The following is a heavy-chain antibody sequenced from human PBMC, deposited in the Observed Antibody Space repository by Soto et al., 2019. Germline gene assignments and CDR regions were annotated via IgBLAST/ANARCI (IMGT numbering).Heavy chain of an antibody. CDR3: ARARIAVAGTGGDY. CDR1: GFTFSSYS. D-gene: IGHD6-19*01. J-gene: IGHJ4*02. Sequence: EVQLVESGGGLVKPGGSLRLSCAASGFTFSSYSMNWVRQAPGKGLEWVSSISSSSSDIYYADSVKGRFTISRDNAKNSLYLQMNTLRAEDTAEYYCARARIAVAGTGGDYWGQGTLVTVSS. V-gene: IGHV3-21*01. CDR2: ISSSSSDI.